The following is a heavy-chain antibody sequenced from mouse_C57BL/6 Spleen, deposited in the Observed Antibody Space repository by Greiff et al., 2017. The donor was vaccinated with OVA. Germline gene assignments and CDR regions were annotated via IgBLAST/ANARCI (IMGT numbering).Heavy chain of an antibody. V-gene: IGHV1-15*01. CDR2: IDPETGGT. D-gene: IGHD2-3*01. J-gene: IGHJ4*01. CDR1: GYTFTDYE. CDR3: TRSDGYNAMDY. Sequence: QVQLQQSGAELVRPGASVTLSCKASGYTFTDYEMHWVKQTPVHGLEWIGAIDPETGGTAYNQKFKGKAILTADKSSSTAYMELRSLTSEDSAFYYCTRSDGYNAMDYWGQGTSVTVSS.